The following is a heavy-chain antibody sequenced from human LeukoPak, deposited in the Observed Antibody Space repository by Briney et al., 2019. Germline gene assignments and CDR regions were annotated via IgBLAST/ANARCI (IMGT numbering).Heavy chain of an antibody. J-gene: IGHJ4*02. D-gene: IGHD3-22*01. CDR3: ARGAYYYED. CDR1: GFTFSSHS. V-gene: IGHV3-48*01. CDR2: VSSSSSTI. Sequence: GGSLRLSCAASGFTFSSHSMNWVRQAPGKGLEWVSYVSSSSSTIYYADSVKGRFTISRDNAKNSLYLQMNSLRAEDTAVYYCARGAYYYEDWGQGTLVTVSS.